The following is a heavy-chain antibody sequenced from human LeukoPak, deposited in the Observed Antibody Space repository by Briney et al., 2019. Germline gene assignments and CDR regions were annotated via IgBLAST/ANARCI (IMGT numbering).Heavy chain of an antibody. CDR1: GFTFSSYV. CDR3: AKGAVYCTGTGCYFFDY. Sequence: PGRSLRLSCAASGFTFSSYVMHWVRQAPGKGLEWVAVISYDGSDRYYADSVKGRFTISRDNSKNTLYLQMNSLRTEDTAVYYCAKGAVYCTGTGCYFFDYWGQGTLVTVSS. CDR2: ISYDGSDR. J-gene: IGHJ4*02. D-gene: IGHD2-15*01. V-gene: IGHV3-30*18.